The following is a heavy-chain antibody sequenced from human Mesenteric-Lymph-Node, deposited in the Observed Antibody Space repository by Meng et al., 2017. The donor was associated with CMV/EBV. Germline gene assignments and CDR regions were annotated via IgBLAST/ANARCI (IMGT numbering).Heavy chain of an antibody. D-gene: IGHD4-17*01. CDR3: ARTLGFHNYGDYGF. CDR2: INPNSGGT. CDR1: GYTFTGYY. V-gene: IGHV1-2*04. J-gene: IGHJ4*02. Sequence: SGYTFTGYYMHWVRQDPGLGLEWMGWINPNSGGTNYARKFQGWVTMTRDTSISTVYMELSRLTSDDTAVYYCARTLGFHNYGDYGFWGQGTLVTVSS.